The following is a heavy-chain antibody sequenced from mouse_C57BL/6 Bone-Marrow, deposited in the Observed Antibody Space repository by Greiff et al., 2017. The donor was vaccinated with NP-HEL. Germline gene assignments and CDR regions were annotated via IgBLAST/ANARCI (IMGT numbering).Heavy chain of an antibody. CDR3: ARYYYGSSSFDY. D-gene: IGHD1-1*01. CDR1: GYTFTSYL. J-gene: IGHJ2*01. V-gene: IGHV1-72*01. CDR2: IDPNSGGT. Sequence: QVQLQQPGAELVKPGASVKLSCKASGYTFTSYLMHWVKQRPGRGLELIGRIDPNSGGTKYNEKFKSKATLTVDKPSSTAYMQLNSLTSEDSAVYYCARYYYGSSSFDYWGQGTTLTVSS.